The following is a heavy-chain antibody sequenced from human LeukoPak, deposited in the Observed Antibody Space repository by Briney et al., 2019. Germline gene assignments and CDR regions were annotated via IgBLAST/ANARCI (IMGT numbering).Heavy chain of an antibody. Sequence: PGGSLRLSCAASGFTFSSYSMNWVRQAPGKGLELVSSISSSSSYIYYADSVKGRFTISRDNAKNSLYLQMNSLRAEDTAVYYCASGELTIVVVPAARGSYFDYWGQGTLVTVSS. CDR3: ASGELTIVVVPAARGSYFDY. CDR1: GFTFSSYS. V-gene: IGHV3-21*01. J-gene: IGHJ4*02. CDR2: ISSSSSYI. D-gene: IGHD2-2*01.